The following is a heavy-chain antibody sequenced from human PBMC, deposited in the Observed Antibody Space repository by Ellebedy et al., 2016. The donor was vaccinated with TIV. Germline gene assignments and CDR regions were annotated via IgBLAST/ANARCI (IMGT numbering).Heavy chain of an antibody. D-gene: IGHD1-20*01. Sequence: SETLSLTXTVSGYSISSGYYWGWIRQPPGKGLEWIGSIYHSGSTYYNPSLKSRVAISVDTSKNQFSLKLSSVTAADTAVYYCARAYNWNDYFDHWGQGTLVTVSS. J-gene: IGHJ4*02. CDR1: GYSISSGYY. CDR3: ARAYNWNDYFDH. V-gene: IGHV4-38-2*02. CDR2: IYHSGST.